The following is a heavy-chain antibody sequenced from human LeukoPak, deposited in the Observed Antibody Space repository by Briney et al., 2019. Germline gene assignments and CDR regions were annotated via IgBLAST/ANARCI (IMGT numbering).Heavy chain of an antibody. V-gene: IGHV4-30-4*08. CDR2: IYYSGST. Sequence: PSQTLSLTCTVSGGSISSGDYYWSWIRQPPGKGLEWIGYIYYSGSTYYNPSLKSRVTLSVDTSKNQFSLKLSSVTAADTAVYYCAREALVVVIAEGGWFDPWGQGTLVTVSS. CDR3: AREALVVVIAEGGWFDP. J-gene: IGHJ5*02. D-gene: IGHD2-21*01. CDR1: GGSISSGDYY.